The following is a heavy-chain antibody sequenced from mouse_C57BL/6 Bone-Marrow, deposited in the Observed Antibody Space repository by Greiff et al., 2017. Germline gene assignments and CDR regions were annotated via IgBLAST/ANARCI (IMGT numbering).Heavy chain of an antibody. V-gene: IGHV1-52*01. Sequence: QVQLQQPGAELVRPGSSVKLSCKASGYTFTSYWMHWVKQRPIQGLAWIGNIDPSDSETHYNQKFKDKATLTVDKSSSTAYMQLNSLTSEDSAVYYCARLIYYYGSSYGDYWGQGTTLTVSS. CDR2: IDPSDSET. CDR3: ARLIYYYGSSYGDY. CDR1: GYTFTSYW. D-gene: IGHD1-1*01. J-gene: IGHJ2*01.